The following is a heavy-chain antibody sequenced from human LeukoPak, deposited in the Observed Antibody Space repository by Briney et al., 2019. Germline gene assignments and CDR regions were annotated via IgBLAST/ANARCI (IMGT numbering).Heavy chain of an antibody. J-gene: IGHJ3*02. V-gene: IGHV3-9*03. CDR2: ISWNSGSI. D-gene: IGHD6-6*01. CDR1: GFTFDDYA. Sequence: GGSLRLSCAASGFTFDDYAMHWVRQAPGKGLEWVSGISWNSGSIGYADSVKGRFTVSRDNAKNSLYLQMNSLRAEDMALYYCAKGRRRYSSSPEDAFDIWGQGTVVTVSS. CDR3: AKGRRRYSSSPEDAFDI.